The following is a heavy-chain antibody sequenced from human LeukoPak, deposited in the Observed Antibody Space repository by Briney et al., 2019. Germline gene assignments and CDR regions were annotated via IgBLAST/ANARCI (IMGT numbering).Heavy chain of an antibody. V-gene: IGHV4-34*01. D-gene: IGHD5-18*01. J-gene: IGHJ4*02. Sequence: PSETLSLTCAVYGGSFSGYYWSWIRQPPGKGLEWIGEINHSGSTKYNPSLKSLVTISIETSKNQCSLKLSSVTAADTAVYYCARKGGYSYGYSFDYWGQGTLVTVSS. CDR2: INHSGST. CDR1: GGSFSGYY. CDR3: ARKGGYSYGYSFDY.